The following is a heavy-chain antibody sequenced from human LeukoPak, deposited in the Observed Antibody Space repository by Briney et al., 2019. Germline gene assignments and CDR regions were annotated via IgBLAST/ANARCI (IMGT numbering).Heavy chain of an antibody. CDR3: ARNPLAYYYGSGNYYNGNDFQH. CDR1: GFTFSSYS. Sequence: PGGSLRLSCAASGFTFSSYSMNWVRQAPGKGLEWVSYISTGSSTIYYADSVKGRFTISRDNAKNSLYLQMNSLRAEDTAVYYCARNPLAYYYGSGNYYNGNDFQHWGQGTLVTVSS. D-gene: IGHD3-10*01. CDR2: ISTGSSTI. J-gene: IGHJ1*01. V-gene: IGHV3-48*01.